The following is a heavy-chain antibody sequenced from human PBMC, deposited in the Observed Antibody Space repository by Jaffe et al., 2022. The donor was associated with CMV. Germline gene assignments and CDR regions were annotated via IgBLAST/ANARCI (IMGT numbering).Heavy chain of an antibody. V-gene: IGHV3-48*03. D-gene: IGHD4-17*01. J-gene: IGHJ6*03. CDR3: ARDHLGYGDYAGGYYYYYYYMDV. CDR1: GFTFSSYE. CDR2: ISSSGSTI. Sequence: EVQLVESGGGLVQPGGSLRLSCAASGFTFSSYEMNWVRQAPGKGLEWVSYISSSGSTIYYADSVKGRFTISRDNAKNSLYLQMNSLRAEDTAVYYCARDHLGYGDYAGGYYYYYYYMDVWGKGTTVTVSS.